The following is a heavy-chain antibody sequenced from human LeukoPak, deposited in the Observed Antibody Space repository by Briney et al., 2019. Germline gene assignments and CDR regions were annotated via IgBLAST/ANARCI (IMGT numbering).Heavy chain of an antibody. D-gene: IGHD6-13*01. CDR3: ATDGGSSWSFDY. Sequence: ASVKVSCKVSGYTLTELSMHWVRQAPGKGLEWMGSFDPEDGETIYAQKFQGRVTMTEDTSTDTAYMELSSLRSEDTAVYYCATDGGSSWSFDYWGQGTLVTVSS. V-gene: IGHV1-24*01. J-gene: IGHJ4*02. CDR1: GYTLTELS. CDR2: FDPEDGET.